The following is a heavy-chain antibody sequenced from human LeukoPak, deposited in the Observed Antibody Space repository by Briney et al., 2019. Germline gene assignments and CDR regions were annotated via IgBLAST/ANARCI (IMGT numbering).Heavy chain of an antibody. CDR1: GGSFSGYY. CDR2: INHSGST. V-gene: IGHV4-34*01. CDR3: ARASNYDYVWGSSHGYFDY. J-gene: IGHJ4*02. D-gene: IGHD3-16*01. Sequence: PSETLSLTCAVYGGSFSGYYWSWIRQPPGKGLEWIGEINHSGSTNYNPSLKSRVTISVDTSKNQFSLKLSSVTAADTAVYYCARASNYDYVWGSSHGYFDYWGQGTLVTVSS.